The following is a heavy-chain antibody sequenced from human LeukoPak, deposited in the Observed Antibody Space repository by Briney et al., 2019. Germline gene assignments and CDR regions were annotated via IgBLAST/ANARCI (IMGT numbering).Heavy chain of an antibody. J-gene: IGHJ5*02. D-gene: IGHD2-8*01. CDR2: INPNSGGT. Sequence: ASVKVSCKASGYTFTGYYMHWVRQAPGQGLEWMGWINPNSGGTNYAQKFQGRVTMTRDTSISTAYMEPSRLRSDDTAVYYCARDLMLALYNWFDPWGQGTLVTVSS. CDR1: GYTFTGYY. CDR3: ARDLMLALYNWFDP. V-gene: IGHV1-2*02.